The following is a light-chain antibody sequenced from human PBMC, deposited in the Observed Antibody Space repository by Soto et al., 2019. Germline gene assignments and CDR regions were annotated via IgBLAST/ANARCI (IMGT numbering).Light chain of an antibody. CDR1: QSVSSN. Sequence: ETLMTQSPATLSVSPGERATLSCRASQSVSSNLAWYQQKHGQAPRLLIYGASTRATGIPARFSGSGSGTEFTLTISSLQSEDFAVYYCQQYDNWPPITFGQGTRLEN. CDR2: GAS. V-gene: IGKV3-15*01. CDR3: QQYDNWPPIT. J-gene: IGKJ5*01.